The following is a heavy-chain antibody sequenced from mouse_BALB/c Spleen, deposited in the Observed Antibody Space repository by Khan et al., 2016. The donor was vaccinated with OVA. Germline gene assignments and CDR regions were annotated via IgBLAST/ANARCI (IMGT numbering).Heavy chain of an antibody. D-gene: IGHD2-14*01. V-gene: IGHV3-2*02. Sequence: EVQLQESGPGLVKPSQSLSLTCTVTAYSITSDYAWTWIRQFPGNKLEWMGYISYSGSTSYNPSLKSRISITRDTSKNQFFLQLISVTTEDTATYDCACSRFYYRYSCFDYWGQGTTLTVSS. CDR2: ISYSGST. CDR1: AYSITSDYA. CDR3: ACSRFYYRYSCFDY. J-gene: IGHJ2*01.